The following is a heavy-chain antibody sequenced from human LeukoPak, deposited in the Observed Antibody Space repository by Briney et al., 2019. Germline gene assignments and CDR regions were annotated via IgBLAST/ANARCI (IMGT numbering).Heavy chain of an antibody. D-gene: IGHD5-12*01. CDR2: ISSSRGTT. J-gene: IGHJ4*02. V-gene: IGHV3-48*01. Sequence: GGSLRLSCTASGFTFSSYSMNWVRQAPGKGLEWVSYISSSRGTTYYADSVKGRFTISRDNAKNSLYLQMNSLRAEDTAVYYCATGRGYSDYLFDYWGQGTLVTVSS. CDR1: GFTFSSYS. CDR3: ATGRGYSDYLFDY.